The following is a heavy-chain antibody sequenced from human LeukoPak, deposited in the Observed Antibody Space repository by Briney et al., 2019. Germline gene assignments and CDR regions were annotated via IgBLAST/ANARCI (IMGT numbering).Heavy chain of an antibody. J-gene: IGHJ5*02. D-gene: IGHD3-3*01. Sequence: SETLSLTCTVSGYSISSGYYWGWIRQPPGKGLEWIGSIYHSGSTYYNPSLKSRVTISVDTSKNQFSLKLSSVTAADTAVYYCAKNGQSGFSFDPWGQGTLVTVSS. V-gene: IGHV4-38-2*02. CDR1: GYSISSGYY. CDR3: AKNGQSGFSFDP. CDR2: IYHSGST.